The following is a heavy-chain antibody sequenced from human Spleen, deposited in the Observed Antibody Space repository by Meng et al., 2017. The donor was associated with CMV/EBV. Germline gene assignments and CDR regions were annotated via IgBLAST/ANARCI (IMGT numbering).Heavy chain of an antibody. Sequence: GGSLRLSCAASGFTFSDYYMTWIRQAPGKGLEWVSYISSSGSIIYYADSVKGRFTISRDNANKSLNLQMNSLRAEDTALYYCARDFWGSDLERAFDIWGQGTMVTVSS. D-gene: IGHD7-27*01. CDR3: ARDFWGSDLERAFDI. CDR1: GFTFSDYY. V-gene: IGHV3-11*01. J-gene: IGHJ3*02. CDR2: ISSSGSII.